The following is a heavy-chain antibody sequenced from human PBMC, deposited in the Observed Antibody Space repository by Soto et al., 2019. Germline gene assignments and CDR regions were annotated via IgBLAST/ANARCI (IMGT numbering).Heavy chain of an antibody. CDR2: IYYSGST. J-gene: IGHJ4*02. Sequence: QVQLQESGPGLVKPSETLSLTCTVSGGSVSSYYWSWIRQPPGKGLECIGYIYYSGSTNYNPSLKSRVTISVDTSKNQFSLKLSSVTAADTAVYYCARLNRQWLALDYWGQGTLVTVSS. D-gene: IGHD6-19*01. CDR3: ARLNRQWLALDY. CDR1: GGSVSSYY. V-gene: IGHV4-59*08.